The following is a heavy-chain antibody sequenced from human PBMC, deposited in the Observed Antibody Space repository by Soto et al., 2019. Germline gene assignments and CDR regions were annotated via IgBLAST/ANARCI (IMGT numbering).Heavy chain of an antibody. D-gene: IGHD1-26*01. J-gene: IGHJ4*02. CDR3: AKEGEYSGSPIFDY. V-gene: IGHV1-69*04. CDR1: GGTFSSYT. Sequence: ASVKVSCKASGGTFSSYTISWVRQAPGQGLEWMGRIIPILGIANYAQKFQGRVTITADKSTSTAYMELNSLRAEDTAVYYCAKEGEYSGSPIFDYWGQGTLVTVSS. CDR2: IIPILGIA.